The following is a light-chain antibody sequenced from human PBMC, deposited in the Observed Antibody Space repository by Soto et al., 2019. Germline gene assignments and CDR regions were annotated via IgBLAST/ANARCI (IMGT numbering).Light chain of an antibody. CDR1: SSDVGSYNL. J-gene: IGLJ1*01. CDR2: EGS. Sequence: QSALTQPASVSGSPGQSITISCTGTSSDVGSYNLVSWYQQHPGKAPKPMIYEGSKRPSGVSNRFSGSKSGNTASLTISGLQAEDEADYYCCSYAGSSTLVFGTGTKLTVL. V-gene: IGLV2-23*01. CDR3: CSYAGSSTLV.